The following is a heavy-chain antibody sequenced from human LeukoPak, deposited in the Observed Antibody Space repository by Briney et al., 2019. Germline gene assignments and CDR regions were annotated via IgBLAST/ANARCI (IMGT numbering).Heavy chain of an antibody. CDR3: ARGFRGSGYWCFDL. Sequence: ASVKVSCKASGYTFTGYYIHWVRQAPGQGLEWMGRINPNSGGTNYAQKFQGRVTMTRDTSISTAYMELSRLKSDDSAVYYCARGFRGSGYWCFDLWGRGTLVTVSS. CDR2: INPNSGGT. J-gene: IGHJ2*01. CDR1: GYTFTGYY. V-gene: IGHV1-2*06. D-gene: IGHD3-16*01.